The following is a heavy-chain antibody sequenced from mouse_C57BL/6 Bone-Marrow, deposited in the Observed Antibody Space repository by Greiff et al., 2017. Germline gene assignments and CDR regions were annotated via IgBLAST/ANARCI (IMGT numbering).Heavy chain of an antibody. D-gene: IGHD1-1*01. CDR3: ARGDAYYYGSSPVAY. V-gene: IGHV1-69*01. CDR2: IDPSDSYT. Sequence: QVQLQQPGAELVMPGASVKLSCKASGYTFTSYWMHWVKQRPGQGLEWIGEIDPSDSYTNYNQKFKGKSTLTVDKSSSTAYRQLSSRTSEDSAVYFCARGDAYYYGSSPVAYWGQGTLVTVSA. CDR1: GYTFTSYW. J-gene: IGHJ3*01.